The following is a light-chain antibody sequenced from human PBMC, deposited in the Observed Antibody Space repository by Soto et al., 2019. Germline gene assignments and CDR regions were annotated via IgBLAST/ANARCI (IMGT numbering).Light chain of an antibody. CDR1: TGAVTSGHY. Sequence: QAVVTQEPSLTVSPGGTVTLTCGSSTGAVTSGHYPYWFQQKPGQAPRTLIYDTSNKHSWTPARFSGSLLGGKAALTLSGGQAEDEAEYYCLLFYSDVRGVFGGGTKVTVL. CDR2: DTS. V-gene: IGLV7-46*01. J-gene: IGLJ2*01. CDR3: LLFYSDVRGV.